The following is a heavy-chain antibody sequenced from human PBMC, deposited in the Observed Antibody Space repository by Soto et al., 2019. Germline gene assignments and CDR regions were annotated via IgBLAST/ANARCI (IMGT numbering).Heavy chain of an antibody. D-gene: IGHD6-6*01. CDR3: ARLAGSSFFTY. CDR1: GGSIIXXXXX. CDR2: IYRDGAT. V-gene: IGHV4-39*01. J-gene: IGHJ4*02. Sequence: QLRLQESGPGLVKPSETLSLICTVSGGSIIXXXXXXXXXXXXXXKGPEWIASIYRDGATYYNPSLNSRVTVFVDSSKNQFSLKLTSVTAADTAIYYCARLAGSSFFTYWGQGTRVTVSS.